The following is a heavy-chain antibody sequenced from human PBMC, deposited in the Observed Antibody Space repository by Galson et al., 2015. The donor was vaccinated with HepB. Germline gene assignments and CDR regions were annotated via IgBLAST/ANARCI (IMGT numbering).Heavy chain of an antibody. D-gene: IGHD3-22*01. CDR2: INTDTGNP. CDR1: GYTFSNYA. CDR3: ARDKYYDSIGLADY. Sequence: SVKVSCKASGYTFSNYAINWVRQAPGQGPECMGWINTDTGNPTYARDFTGRFVFSLDSSVSTAYLQISSLKAEDTAVYYCARDKYYDSIGLADYWGQGTLVAVSS. J-gene: IGHJ4*02. V-gene: IGHV7-4-1*02.